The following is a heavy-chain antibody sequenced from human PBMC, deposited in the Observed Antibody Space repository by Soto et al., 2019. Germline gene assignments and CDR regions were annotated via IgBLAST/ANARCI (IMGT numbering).Heavy chain of an antibody. CDR3: ARDLRPLYRYYDFWSGPTPLYYYYYYMDV. CDR1: GYTFTGYY. J-gene: IGHJ6*03. V-gene: IGHV1-2*04. D-gene: IGHD3-3*01. Sequence: GASVKVSCKASGYTFTGYYMHWVRQAPGQGLEWMGWINPNSGGTNYAQKFQGWVTMTRDTSISTAYMELSRLRSDDTAVYYCARDLRPLYRYYDFWSGPTPLYYYYYYMDVWGKGTTVTVSS. CDR2: INPNSGGT.